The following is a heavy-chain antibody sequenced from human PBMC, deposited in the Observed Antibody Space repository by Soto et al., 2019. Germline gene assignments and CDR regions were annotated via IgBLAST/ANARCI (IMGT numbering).Heavy chain of an antibody. V-gene: IGHV3-7*03. CDR1: VFTFIIFW. CDR2: IKEDGSEK. D-gene: IGHD4-4*01. J-gene: IGHJ4*02. Sequence: GSMSLSCAASVFTFIIFWMRWVRQAPGKGLEWVANIKEDGSEKYYVDSVKGRFTISRDNAKNSLFLQMNSLRAEDTAVYFCTCHPPRGDYNKYARNYWGQGTQVTVSS. CDR3: TCHPPRGDYNKYARNY.